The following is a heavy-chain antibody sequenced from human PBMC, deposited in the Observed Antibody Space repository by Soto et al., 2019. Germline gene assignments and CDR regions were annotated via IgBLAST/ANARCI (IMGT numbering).Heavy chain of an antibody. D-gene: IGHD2-15*01. V-gene: IGHV4-4*02. Sequence: QMQLQESGPGLVKPSGTLSLTCTVSGVSINSANWWTWVRQSPGKGLEWIGEIYHSGSTNFNPSRKSRVTISVDNSNSQFYLELTSVTAADTAVYYCARYCGGGSCYLGAFDIWGQGTMVTVSS. CDR1: GVSINSANW. CDR2: IYHSGST. CDR3: ARYCGGGSCYLGAFDI. J-gene: IGHJ3*02.